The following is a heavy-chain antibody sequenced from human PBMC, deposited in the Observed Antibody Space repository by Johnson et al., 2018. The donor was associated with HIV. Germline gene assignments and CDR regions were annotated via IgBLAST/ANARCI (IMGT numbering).Heavy chain of an antibody. CDR1: GFTFSSYW. V-gene: IGHV3-7*01. Sequence: VQLVESGGGVVQPGRSLRLSCAASGFTFSSYWMSWVRQAPGKGLEWVANIKQDGSEKYYVDSVKGRFTISRDNSKNTLYLQMNSLRHEDTAVYYCARDQGVWRRTHAFDIWGQGTMVTVSS. CDR3: ARDQGVWRRTHAFDI. D-gene: IGHD2-8*01. CDR2: IKQDGSEK. J-gene: IGHJ3*02.